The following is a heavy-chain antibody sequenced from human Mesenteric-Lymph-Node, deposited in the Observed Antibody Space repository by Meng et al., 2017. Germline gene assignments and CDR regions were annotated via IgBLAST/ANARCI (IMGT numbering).Heavy chain of an antibody. D-gene: IGHD6-6*01. CDR3: ARDLGSIAALGY. CDR1: GGSVSSGSYY. J-gene: IGHJ4*02. V-gene: IGHV4-61*01. Sequence: QVQLQESGPGLVRPSETLSLTCTVSGGSVSSGSYYWSWIRQPPGKGLEWIGYISYSGSTNYNPSLRSRVTISVDTSKNQFSLRLNSVTAADTAVYYCARDLGSIAALGYWGQGTLVTASS. CDR2: ISYSGST.